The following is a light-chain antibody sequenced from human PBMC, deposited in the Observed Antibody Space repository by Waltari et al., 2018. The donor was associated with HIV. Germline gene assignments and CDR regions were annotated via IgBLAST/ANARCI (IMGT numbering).Light chain of an antibody. V-gene: IGKV1-27*01. Sequence: DIRMTQSPSSLSAFVGDRVTITCRATHDIGNSLAWYHQRPGQVPKLLIYSTSTIKTGVPIRFSGSGSGTFFTLSISSLQPEDVGTYFCQKYNSAPHIFGQGTKVEI. CDR2: STS. J-gene: IGKJ1*01. CDR3: QKYNSAPHI. CDR1: HDIGNS.